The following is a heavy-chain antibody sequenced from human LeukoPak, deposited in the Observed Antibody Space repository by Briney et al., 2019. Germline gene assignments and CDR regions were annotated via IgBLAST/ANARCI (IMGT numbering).Heavy chain of an antibody. J-gene: IGHJ4*02. CDR1: GGSISSGSYY. D-gene: IGHD3-22*01. CDR3: ASRIIYVSSGYYGDY. CDR2: IYTSGST. Sequence: PSQTLSLTCTVSGGSISSGSYYWSWIRQPAGKGLEWIGRIYTSGSTNYNPSLKSRVTISVDTSKNQFSLKLSSVTAADTAVYYCASRIIYVSSGYYGDYWGQGTLVTVSS. V-gene: IGHV4-61*02.